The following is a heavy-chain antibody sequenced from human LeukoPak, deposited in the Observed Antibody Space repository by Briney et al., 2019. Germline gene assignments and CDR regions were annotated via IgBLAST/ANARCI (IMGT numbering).Heavy chain of an antibody. J-gene: IGHJ4*02. Sequence: GSLRLSCAGSGFRFSSYSMNWVRQAPGKGLEWVSSISSSSTYIYYADSVKGRFTISRDNAKNSLYLQMNSLRAEDTAVYYCAKDAGYGEDYWGQGTLVTVSS. CDR2: ISSSSTYI. V-gene: IGHV3-21*01. CDR1: GFRFSSYS. CDR3: AKDAGYGEDY. D-gene: IGHD4-17*01.